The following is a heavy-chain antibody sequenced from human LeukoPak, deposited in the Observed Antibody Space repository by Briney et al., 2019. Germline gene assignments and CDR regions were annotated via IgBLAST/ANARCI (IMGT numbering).Heavy chain of an antibody. V-gene: IGHV4-39*01. J-gene: IGHJ4*02. CDR1: GGSISSSSYS. CDR2: IYYSGST. CDR3: ARGPYCSGGSCTQRGRSLDY. Sequence: SETLSLTCTVSGGSISSSSYSWGWIRQPPGKGLEWIGSIYYSGSTYYNPSLKSRVTISVDTSKNQFSLKLSSVTAADTAVYYCARGPYCSGGSCTQRGRSLDYWGQGTLVTVSS. D-gene: IGHD2-15*01.